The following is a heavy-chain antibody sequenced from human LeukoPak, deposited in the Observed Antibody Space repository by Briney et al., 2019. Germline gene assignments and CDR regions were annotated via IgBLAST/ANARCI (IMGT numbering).Heavy chain of an antibody. V-gene: IGHV3-33*01. CDR3: ARDWDLRGVIESYYYGMDV. CDR2: IWYDGSNR. Sequence: PGGSLRLSCAASGFSFSNHAMHWVRQAPGKGLEWVAQIWYDGSNRYHADSVKGRFTISRDNPKNTVYLQMNSLRGEDTAVYYCARDWDLRGVIESYYYGMDVWGQGTTVTVSS. CDR1: GFSFSNHA. J-gene: IGHJ6*02. D-gene: IGHD3-10*01.